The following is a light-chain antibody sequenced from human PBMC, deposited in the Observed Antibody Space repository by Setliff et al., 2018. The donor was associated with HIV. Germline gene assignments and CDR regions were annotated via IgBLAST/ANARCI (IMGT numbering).Light chain of an antibody. J-gene: IGLJ1*01. CDR2: EDT. V-gene: IGLV2-23*02. Sequence: QSALTQPASVSGSPGQSITVSCTGTSSDVGKFNLVSWYQQHPGRAPKLIIYEDTKTSSGISNRFPGSKSGNTASLTISGLQPEDEADYYCCSYAGSDTFDVFGTGTKV. CDR3: CSYAGSDTFDV. CDR1: SSDVGKFNL.